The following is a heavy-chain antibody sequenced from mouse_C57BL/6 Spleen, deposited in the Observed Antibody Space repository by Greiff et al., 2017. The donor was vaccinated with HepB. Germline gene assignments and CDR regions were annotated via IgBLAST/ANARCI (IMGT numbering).Heavy chain of an antibody. V-gene: IGHV10-1*01. D-gene: IGHD2-5*01. CDR3: VRHSDYSNLYAMDY. J-gene: IGHJ4*01. Sequence: EVKLVESGGGLVQPKGSLKLSCAASGFSFNTYAMNWVRQAPGKGLEWVARIRSKSNNYATYYADSVKDRFTISRDDSESMLYLQMNNLKTEDTAMYYCVRHSDYSNLYAMDYWGQGTSVTVSS. CDR2: IRSKSNNYAT. CDR1: GFSFNTYA.